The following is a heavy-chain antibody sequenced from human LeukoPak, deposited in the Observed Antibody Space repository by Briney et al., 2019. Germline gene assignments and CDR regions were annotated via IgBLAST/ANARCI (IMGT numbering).Heavy chain of an antibody. CDR2: ISNDGGST. V-gene: IGHV3-64*01. CDR3: ARGGSFDY. J-gene: IGHJ4*02. Sequence: GGSLRLSCAASGFTFDSYAMTWVRQAPGKGLEYVSAISNDGGSTYYANSVKGRFTISRDNSKNTLYLQMGSLRAEDMAVYYCARGGSFDYWGQGILVTVSS. D-gene: IGHD2-15*01. CDR1: GFTFDSYA.